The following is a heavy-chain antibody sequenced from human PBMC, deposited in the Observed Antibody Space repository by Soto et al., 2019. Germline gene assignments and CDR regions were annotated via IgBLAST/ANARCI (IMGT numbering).Heavy chain of an antibody. D-gene: IGHD3-10*01. J-gene: IGHJ5*02. CDR2: IYYNGRT. Sequence: QVQLRESGPGLVRPSQSLSLTCSVSGGSISMGGYYWTWIRQHPGKGLEWIGYIYYNGRTNYNPSLKSRLSMSVDTSNNQFSMNLKSLTVADTAVYYCARIKGSGRARDWFDRWGQGTLVTVSS. CDR3: ARIKGSGRARDWFDR. V-gene: IGHV4-31*03. CDR1: GGSISMGGYY.